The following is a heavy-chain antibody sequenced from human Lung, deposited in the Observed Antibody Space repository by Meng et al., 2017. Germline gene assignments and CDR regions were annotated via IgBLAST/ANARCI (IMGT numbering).Heavy chain of an antibody. CDR2: INHSGST. D-gene: IGHD4-11*01. J-gene: IGHJ4*02. CDR1: GGSFSDYY. V-gene: IGHV4-34*01. CDR3: ARGPTTMAHDFDY. Sequence: QVQCKQWGAGLLKPSETLSLTCVVSGGSFSDYYWSWIRQPPGKGLEWIGEINHSGSTNYNPSLESRATISVDTSQNNLSLKLSSVTAADSAVYYCARGPTTMAHDFDYWGQGTLVTVSS.